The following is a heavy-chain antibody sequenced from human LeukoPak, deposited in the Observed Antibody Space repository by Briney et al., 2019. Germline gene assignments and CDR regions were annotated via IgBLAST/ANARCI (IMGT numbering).Heavy chain of an antibody. D-gene: IGHD7-27*01. CDR2: IISGSGGTT. CDR1: GFSFSSYG. CDR3: AKTGPYYFDY. Sequence: GSLRLSCAASGFSFSSYGMGWVRQAPGKGLEWVSAIISGSGGTTFYADSVKGRFTISRDNSENTLYLQMNSLRAEDTAVYYCAKTGPYYFDYWGQGTLVTVSS. V-gene: IGHV3-23*01. J-gene: IGHJ4*02.